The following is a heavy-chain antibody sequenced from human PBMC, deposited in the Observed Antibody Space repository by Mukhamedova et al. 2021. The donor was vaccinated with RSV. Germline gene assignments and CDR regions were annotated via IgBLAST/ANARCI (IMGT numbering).Heavy chain of an antibody. CDR2: IFRTGSS. CDR3: ARAVFSQTWPGWEYYFDY. V-gene: IGHV4-4*07. J-gene: IGHJ4*02. D-gene: IGHD1-26*01. Sequence: WLGRIFRTGSSNSNPSLKGRVAMSVDTSKNQFSLNLTSVTAADTAIYFCARAVFSQTWPGWEYYFDYWGPGTHVTVSS.